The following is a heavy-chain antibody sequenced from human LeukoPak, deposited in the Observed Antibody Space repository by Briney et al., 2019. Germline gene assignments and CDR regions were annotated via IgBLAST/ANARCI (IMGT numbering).Heavy chain of an antibody. Sequence: SGGSLRLSCAASGFTFSNAWMSWVRQAPGKGLEWVSAISGSGGSTYYADSVKGRFTISRDNSKNTLYLQMNSLRAEDTAVYYCAEGDYGNYFNWFDPWGQGTLVTVSS. CDR1: GFTFSNAW. V-gene: IGHV3-23*01. J-gene: IGHJ5*02. D-gene: IGHD4-11*01. CDR2: ISGSGGST. CDR3: AEGDYGNYFNWFDP.